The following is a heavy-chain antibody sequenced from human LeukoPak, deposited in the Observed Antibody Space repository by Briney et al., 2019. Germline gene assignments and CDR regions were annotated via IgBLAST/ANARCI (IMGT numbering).Heavy chain of an antibody. Sequence: PGGSLRLSCAASGSTFSSYAMHWVRQAPGKGLEWVAVISYDGSNKYYADSVKGRFTISRDNSKNTLYLQMNSLRAEDTAVYYCANRAPFDYWGQGTLVTVSS. CDR3: ANRAPFDY. D-gene: IGHD5-24*01. J-gene: IGHJ4*02. CDR2: ISYDGSNK. V-gene: IGHV3-30*01. CDR1: GSTFSSYA.